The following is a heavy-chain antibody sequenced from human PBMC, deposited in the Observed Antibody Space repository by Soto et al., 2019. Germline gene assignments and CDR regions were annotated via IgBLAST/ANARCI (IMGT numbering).Heavy chain of an antibody. CDR3: KHTKDSSGFLTS. J-gene: IGHJ5*02. D-gene: IGHD3-22*01. CDR2: IHWNDDK. CDR1: GFSVSAYGVR. Sequence: SGPTLVNRTKTLTLPCSFSGFSVSAYGVRVIWFRQPPGETLEWLALIHWNDDKLYSPYLKSRLTITKDTSKHQVVLTFTNLDPLATVTYFSKHTKDSSGFLTSWGQGILVTVSS. V-gene: IGHV2-5*01.